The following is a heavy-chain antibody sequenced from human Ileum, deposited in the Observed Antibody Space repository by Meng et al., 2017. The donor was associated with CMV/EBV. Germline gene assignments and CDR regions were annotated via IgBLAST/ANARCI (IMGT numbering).Heavy chain of an antibody. CDR2: INHSGST. D-gene: IGHD2-2*01. J-gene: IGHJ6*02. Sequence: SETLSLTCAVYGGSFSGYYWSWIRQPPGKGLEWIGEINHSGSTNYNPSLKSRVTISVDTSKNQFSLKLSSVTAADTAVYYCARHRTAAMRAGMDVWGQGTTVTVSS. V-gene: IGHV4-34*01. CDR3: ARHRTAAMRAGMDV. CDR1: GGSFSGYY.